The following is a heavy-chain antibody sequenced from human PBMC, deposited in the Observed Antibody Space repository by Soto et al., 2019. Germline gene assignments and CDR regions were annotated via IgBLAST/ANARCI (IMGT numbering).Heavy chain of an antibody. V-gene: IGHV3-53*01. CDR2: IYSGGYT. J-gene: IGHJ4*02. CDR1: GFTVSNNY. D-gene: IGHD3-10*01. Sequence: EVQLVESGGGLIQPGGSLRLSCAVSGFTVSNNYMSWVRQAPGKGLEGVSVIYSGGYTAYGDSVKGRFTISRDNSKNTLYLQMNSRGAAVPAFFFWATERGGGGYWGQGTLVTVSS. CDR3: ATERGGGGY.